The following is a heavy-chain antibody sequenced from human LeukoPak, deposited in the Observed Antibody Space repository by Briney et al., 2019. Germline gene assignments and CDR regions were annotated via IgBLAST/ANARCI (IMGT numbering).Heavy chain of an antibody. CDR1: GFTFSSYS. V-gene: IGHV3-21*01. CDR3: ARDPTPYSSSWYGTNDAFDI. J-gene: IGHJ3*02. Sequence: GGSLRLSCAASGFTFSSYSMNWVRQAPGKGLEWVSSISSSSSYIYYADSVKGRFTISRDSAKNSLYLQMNSLRAEDTAVYYCARDPTPYSSSWYGTNDAFDIWGQGTMVTVSS. D-gene: IGHD6-13*01. CDR2: ISSSSSYI.